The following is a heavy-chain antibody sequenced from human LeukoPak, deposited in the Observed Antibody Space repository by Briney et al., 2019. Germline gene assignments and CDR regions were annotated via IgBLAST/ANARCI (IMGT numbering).Heavy chain of an antibody. CDR2: ISGSGGST. CDR1: GFTFSSYA. J-gene: IGHJ3*02. V-gene: IGHV3-23*01. D-gene: IGHD7-27*01. Sequence: PGGSLRLSCAASGFTFSSYAMSWVRQAPGKGLEWVSAISGSGGSTYYADSVKGRFTISRDNSKNTLYLQMNSLRAEDMALYYCAKDFTGDLDAFDIWGQGTMVTVSS. CDR3: AKDFTGDLDAFDI.